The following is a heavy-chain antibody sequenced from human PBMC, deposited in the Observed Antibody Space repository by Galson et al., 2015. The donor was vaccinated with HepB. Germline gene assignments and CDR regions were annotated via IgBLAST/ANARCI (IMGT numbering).Heavy chain of an antibody. D-gene: IGHD4-17*01. CDR1: GDSVSNTRAT. Sequence: CAISGDSVSNTRATWNWVRQSPSRGLEWLGRSYYKSKWFIDYGGSVEGRISINVDTSNNQFSVQLNSVTPEDTALYYCARGEEGTYGDYFDFWGHGTLVTVSS. J-gene: IGHJ4*01. CDR3: ARGEEGTYGDYFDF. V-gene: IGHV6-1*01. CDR2: SYYKSKWFI.